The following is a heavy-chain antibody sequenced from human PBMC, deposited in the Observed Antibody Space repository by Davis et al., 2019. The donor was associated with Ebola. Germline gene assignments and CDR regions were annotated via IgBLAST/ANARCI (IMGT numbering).Heavy chain of an antibody. J-gene: IGHJ4*02. CDR3: ADLRGAYSNYFHY. CDR2: ISHDGTIT. Sequence: GESLKISCAASGFIFSSYVMHWVRQAPGKGLVWVSRISHDGTITTYADSVKGRFTVSRDNSKNTLFLQMNSLRAEDTAVYYCADLRGAYSNYFHYWGQGTLVTVSS. CDR1: GFIFSSYV. V-gene: IGHV3-74*01. D-gene: IGHD1-26*01.